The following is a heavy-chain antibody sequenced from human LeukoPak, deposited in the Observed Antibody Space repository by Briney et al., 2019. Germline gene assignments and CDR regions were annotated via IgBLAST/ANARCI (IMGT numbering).Heavy chain of an antibody. CDR3: TREAGDPSYGMDV. CDR2: ITTDSSSK. D-gene: IGHD3-10*01. Sequence: GGSLRLSCAASGFTFSSYEMNWVRQAPGKGLEWVSHITTDSSSKKYADSVKGRFTISRDNAKNSLHLQMNSLRAEDTAVYYCTREAGDPSYGMDVWGQGTSVTVSS. CDR1: GFTFSSYE. V-gene: IGHV3-48*03. J-gene: IGHJ6*02.